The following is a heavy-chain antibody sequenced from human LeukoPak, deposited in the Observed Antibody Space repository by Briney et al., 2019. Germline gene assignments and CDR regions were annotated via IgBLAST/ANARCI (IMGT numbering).Heavy chain of an antibody. J-gene: IGHJ3*02. CDR3: ARDRNPDALVVVTAPNAFDI. Sequence: PGGSLRLSCAASGFTFRTYSMNWVRQAPGKGLEWVSSISSSGSYIYYADSVKGRFTISRDNAKNSLYLQMNSLRAEDTAVYYCARDRNPDALVVVTAPNAFDIWGQGTMVTVSS. D-gene: IGHD2-21*02. V-gene: IGHV3-21*01. CDR2: ISSSGSYI. CDR1: GFTFRTYS.